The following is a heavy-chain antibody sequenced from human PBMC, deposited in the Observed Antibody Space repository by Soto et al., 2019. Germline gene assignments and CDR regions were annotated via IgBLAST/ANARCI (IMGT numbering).Heavy chain of an antibody. Sequence: QVQLVQSGAAVKKPGSSVKVSCKASGGTFSSYTISWVRQAPGQGLEWMGRIIPILGIANYAHKFQGSVTIPADKSTPTAYMELSSLRSEDTAVYYCARAGAYYGSGLAVWGQGTTVTVSS. D-gene: IGHD3-10*01. V-gene: IGHV1-69*02. CDR3: ARAGAYYGSGLAV. CDR2: IIPILGIA. CDR1: GGTFSSYT. J-gene: IGHJ6*02.